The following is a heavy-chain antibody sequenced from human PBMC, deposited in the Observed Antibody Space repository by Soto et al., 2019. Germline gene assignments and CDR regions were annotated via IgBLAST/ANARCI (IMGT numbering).Heavy chain of an antibody. CDR1: GGSISSSSYY. CDR2: IYYSGST. J-gene: IGHJ4*02. D-gene: IGHD6-13*01. Sequence: ETLSLTCTVSGGSISSSSYYWGWIRQPPGKGLEWIGSIYYSGSTYYNPSLKSRDTISVDTSKNQFSLKLSSVTAADTAVYYCARRGIGSSWYSDYWGQGTLVTVSS. CDR3: ARRGIGSSWYSDY. V-gene: IGHV4-39*01.